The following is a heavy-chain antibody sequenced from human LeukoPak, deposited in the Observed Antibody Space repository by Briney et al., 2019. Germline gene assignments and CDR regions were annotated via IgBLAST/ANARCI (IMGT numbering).Heavy chain of an antibody. V-gene: IGHV1-18*01. CDR1: GYTFTSYG. CDR2: ISAYNGNT. D-gene: IGHD3-22*01. J-gene: IGHJ6*02. Sequence: ASVKVSCKASGYTFTSYGISWVRQAPGQGLEWMGWISAYNGNTNYAQKLQGRVTMTTDTSTSTAYMELRSLRSDDTAVYYCASYPYDSSGYYPPEYYGMDVWGQGTTVTVSS. CDR3: ASYPYDSSGYYPPEYYGMDV.